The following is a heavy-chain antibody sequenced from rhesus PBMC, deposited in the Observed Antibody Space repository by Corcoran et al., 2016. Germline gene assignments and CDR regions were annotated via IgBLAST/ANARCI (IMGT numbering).Heavy chain of an antibody. J-gene: IGHJ4*01. CDR3: AREGAGTALFFD. Sequence: QVQLQESGPGLVKPSETLSLTCAVSGGSISDDYYWSWIRQPPGKGLEWIGYIYGSGGGTTYNPSLKNRVTISIDTSKNQFSLKLSAVTAADTAVYYCAREGAGTALFFDWGQGVLVTVSS. CDR1: GGSISDDYY. CDR2: IYGSGGGT. D-gene: IGHD1-20*01. V-gene: IGHV4-106*01.